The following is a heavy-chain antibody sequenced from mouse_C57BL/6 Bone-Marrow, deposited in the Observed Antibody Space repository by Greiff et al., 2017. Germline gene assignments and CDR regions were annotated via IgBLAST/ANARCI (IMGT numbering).Heavy chain of an antibody. Sequence: VKLMESGAELMQPGASVKLSCKATGYTFTGYWIEWVKQRPGHGLEWIGEILPGSGSNNYNEKFKGKATFTADTASNTAYMQLSSLTTEDSAIYYCARSHPYYAMDYWGQGTSVTVSS. V-gene: IGHV1-9*01. CDR2: ILPGSGSN. CDR3: ARSHPYYAMDY. CDR1: GYTFTGYW. J-gene: IGHJ4*01.